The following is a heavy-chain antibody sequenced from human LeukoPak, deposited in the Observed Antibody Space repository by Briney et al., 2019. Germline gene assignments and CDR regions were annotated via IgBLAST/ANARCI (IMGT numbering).Heavy chain of an antibody. CDR3: ARWALKVTPDAFDI. V-gene: IGHV3-53*01. J-gene: IGHJ3*02. Sequence: GGSLRLSCAASGFTVSSNYMSWVRQAPGKGLEWVSVIYSGGSTYYADSVKGRFTISRDNSKNTLYLQMNSLRAEDTAVYYCARWALKVTPDAFDIWGQGTMVTVSS. D-gene: IGHD3-10*01. CDR2: IYSGGST. CDR1: GFTVSSNY.